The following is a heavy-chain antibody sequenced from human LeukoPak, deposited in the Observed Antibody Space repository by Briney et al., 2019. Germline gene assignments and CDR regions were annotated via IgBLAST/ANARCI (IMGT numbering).Heavy chain of an antibody. CDR1: GFTFSSYS. Sequence: GGSLRLSCAASGFTFSSYSMNWVRQAPGKGLEWVSYISSSSSTIYYADSVKGRFTISRDNAKNSLYLQMNSLRAEDTAVYYCARDLSTAMGFPPPDNWFDPWGQGTLVTVSS. CDR3: ARDLSTAMGFPPPDNWFDP. D-gene: IGHD5-18*01. V-gene: IGHV3-48*04. CDR2: ISSSSSTI. J-gene: IGHJ5*02.